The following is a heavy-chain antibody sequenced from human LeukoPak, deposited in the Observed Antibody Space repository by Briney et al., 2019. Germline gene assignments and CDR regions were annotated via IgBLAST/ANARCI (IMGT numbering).Heavy chain of an antibody. J-gene: IGHJ4*02. V-gene: IGHV4-39*01. CDR2: IYYSGST. CDR3: ATFVDYRYYFDY. CDR1: GGSISSSSYY. Sequence: SETLSLTCTVSGGSISSSSYYWGWIRQPPGKGLEWIGSIYYSGSTYYSPSLKSRVTISVDTSKNQFSLKLSSVTASDTAVYYCATFVDYRYYFDYWGQGTLVTVSS. D-gene: IGHD3-16*01.